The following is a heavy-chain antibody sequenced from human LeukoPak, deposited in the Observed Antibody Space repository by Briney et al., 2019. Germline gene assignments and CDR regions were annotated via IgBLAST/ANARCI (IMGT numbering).Heavy chain of an antibody. J-gene: IGHJ4*02. CDR3: AKDIQYSSSSVVFDY. Sequence: PGGSLRLSCAASGFTFDDHAMHWVRQAPGKGLEWVSGINWNSGSIDYADSVKGRFTISRDNAKNSLFLQMNSLRPEDTALYYCAKDIQYSSSSVVFDYWGQGTLVTVSS. V-gene: IGHV3-9*01. CDR1: GFTFDDHA. D-gene: IGHD6-6*01. CDR2: INWNSGSI.